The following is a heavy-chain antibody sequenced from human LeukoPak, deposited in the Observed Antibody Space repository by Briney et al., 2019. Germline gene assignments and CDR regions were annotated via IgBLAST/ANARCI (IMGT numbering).Heavy chain of an antibody. J-gene: IGHJ4*02. CDR2: IYYSGST. CDR3: ARRYCSSTSCYFFYY. V-gene: IGHV4-39*01. D-gene: IGHD2-2*01. Sequence: SETLSLTCTVSGVSISSSSSNWGWIRQPPGKELEWIGSIYYSGSTYYNPSLKSRVTISVDMSKNQFSLRLSSVIAADTAVYYCARRYCSSTSCYFFYYWGQGTLVTVSS. CDR1: GVSISSSSSN.